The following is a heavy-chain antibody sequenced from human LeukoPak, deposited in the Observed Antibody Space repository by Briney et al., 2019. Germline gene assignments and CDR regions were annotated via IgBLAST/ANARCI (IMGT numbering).Heavy chain of an antibody. CDR1: GFTFSSYS. CDR3: ARDGRYSSGFLTNWFDP. Sequence: GGSLRLSCAASGFTFSSYSMNWVRQAPGKGLEWVSSISSSSSYIHYADSVKGRFTISRDNAMNSLYLQMNSLRAEDTAVYYCARDGRYSSGFLTNWFDPWGQGTLVTVSS. J-gene: IGHJ5*02. D-gene: IGHD6-19*01. V-gene: IGHV3-21*01. CDR2: ISSSSSYI.